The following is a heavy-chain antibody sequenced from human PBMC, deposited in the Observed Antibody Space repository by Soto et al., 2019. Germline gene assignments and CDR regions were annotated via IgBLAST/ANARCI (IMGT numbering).Heavy chain of an antibody. CDR1: GGTFSSYT. J-gene: IGHJ6*02. Sequence: QVQLVQSGAEVKKPGSSVKVSCKASGGTFSSYTISWVRQAPGQGLEWMGRIIPILGIANYAQKFQGRVTITAEKSTSTAYMELSSLRSEDTAVYYCARGEELQYYYYYGMDVWGQGTTVTVSS. V-gene: IGHV1-69*02. D-gene: IGHD1-26*01. CDR3: ARGEELQYYYYYGMDV. CDR2: IIPILGIA.